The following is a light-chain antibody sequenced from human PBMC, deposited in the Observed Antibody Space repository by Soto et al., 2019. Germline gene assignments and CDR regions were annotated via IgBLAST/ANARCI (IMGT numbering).Light chain of an antibody. J-gene: IGKJ1*01. CDR2: GAS. CDR3: QQYNAWRT. V-gene: IGKV3-15*01. CDR1: HSVSSN. Sequence: EIVMTQSPATLSVSPGERATLSCRASHSVSSNLAWYQQKPGQVPRLLIYGASTRASGVPARFSGSGSGTEFTLTISSLQSEDFGVYYCQQYNAWRTFGQGTKVEIK.